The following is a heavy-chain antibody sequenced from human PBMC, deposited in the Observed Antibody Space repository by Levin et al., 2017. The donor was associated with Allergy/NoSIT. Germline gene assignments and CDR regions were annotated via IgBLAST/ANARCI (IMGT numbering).Heavy chain of an antibody. V-gene: IGHV4-34*01. D-gene: IGHD4-17*01. CDR3: ARGTVTGGKNNLDS. Sequence: PSETLSLTCAVYGGTFSGYYWTWIRQSPGRGLEWIGEINHSGSTNYNPSLKSRLTILVDTSKNQFSLKVTSVTAADTAVYYCARGTVTGGKNNLDSWGQGILVTVSS. CDR1: GGTFSGYY. CDR2: INHSGST. J-gene: IGHJ4*02.